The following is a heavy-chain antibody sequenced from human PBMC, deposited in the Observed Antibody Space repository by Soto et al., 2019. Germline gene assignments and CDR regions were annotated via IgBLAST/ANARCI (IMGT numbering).Heavy chain of an antibody. D-gene: IGHD2-21*01. Sequence: QVELVQSGAEVKKPGASVKVSCQASEVTFTHYDINWVRQATGQGLEWMGWMNPNTGNIDYAHKFQGRLTMTRDTSTRTVYMELSSLRSDDTAVYYCVRRVASGHRSWFDPWGQGTLVTVSS. V-gene: IGHV1-8*02. CDR3: VRRVASGHRSWFDP. CDR1: EVTFTHYD. CDR2: MNPNTGNI. J-gene: IGHJ5*02.